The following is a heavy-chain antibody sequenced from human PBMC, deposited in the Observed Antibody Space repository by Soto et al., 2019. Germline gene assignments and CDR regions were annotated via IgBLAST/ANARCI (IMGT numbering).Heavy chain of an antibody. D-gene: IGHD2-21*02. Sequence: VQLVESGGGLVKPGSSLRLSCAASGFTFTNAWMNWVRQSPGKGLEWGGRIKKIIEGGTTNYTASVKGRFTISRDDSRSTVYLQMNSLKIEDTAVYYCATEFFVVVTPVTSDNHWGQGTLVTVSS. V-gene: IGHV3-15*01. CDR3: ATEFFVVVTPVTSDNH. J-gene: IGHJ4*02. CDR1: GFTFTNAW. CDR2: IKKIIEGGTT.